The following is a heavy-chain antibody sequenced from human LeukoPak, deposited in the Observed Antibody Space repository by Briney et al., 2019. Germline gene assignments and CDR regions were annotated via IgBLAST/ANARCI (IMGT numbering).Heavy chain of an antibody. D-gene: IGHD3-22*01. V-gene: IGHV1-18*01. Sequence: GASVKVSCKASGYTFTSYGISWVRQAPGQGREWMGWISAYNGNTNYAQKLQGRVTMTTDTSTSTAYMELRSLRSDDTAVYYCARVRYYDSSGCVDYWGQGTLVTVSS. CDR1: GYTFTSYG. CDR3: ARVRYYDSSGCVDY. J-gene: IGHJ4*02. CDR2: ISAYNGNT.